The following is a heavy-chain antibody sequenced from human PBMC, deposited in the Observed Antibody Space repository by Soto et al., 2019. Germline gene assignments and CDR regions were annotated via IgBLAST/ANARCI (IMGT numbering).Heavy chain of an antibody. D-gene: IGHD6-6*01. Sequence: LSLTCAVYGGSFSGYYWSWIRQPPGKGLEWIGEINHSGSTNYNPSLKSRVTISVDTSKNQFSLKLSSVTAADTAVYYCARGRVAARAYYYYYGMDVWGQGTTVTVSS. CDR3: ARGRVAARAYYYYYGMDV. J-gene: IGHJ6*02. V-gene: IGHV4-34*01. CDR1: GGSFSGYY. CDR2: INHSGST.